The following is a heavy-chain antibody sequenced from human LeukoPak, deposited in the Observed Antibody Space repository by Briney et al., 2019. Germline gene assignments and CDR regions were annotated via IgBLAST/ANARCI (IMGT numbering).Heavy chain of an antibody. CDR2: IIPIFGTA. J-gene: IGHJ4*02. CDR3: ATGELLSSGGYY. V-gene: IGHV1-69*13. Sequence: SVKVSRKASGGTFSSYAISWVRQAPGQGLEWMGGIIPIFGTANYAQKFQGRVTITADESTSTAYMELSSLRSEDTAVYYCATGELLSSGGYYWGQGTLVTVSS. D-gene: IGHD3-10*01. CDR1: GGTFSSYA.